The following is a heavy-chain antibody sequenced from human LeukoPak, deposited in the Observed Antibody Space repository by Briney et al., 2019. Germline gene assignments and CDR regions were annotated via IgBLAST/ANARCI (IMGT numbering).Heavy chain of an antibody. CDR1: GFTFSSYE. V-gene: IGHV3-48*03. Sequence: GGSLRLSCAASGFTFSSYEMNWVRQAPGKGLEWVSYISSSGSTIYYADSVKGRFTISRDNAKNSLYLQMNSLRPEDTAVYYCARDQATDFFDYWGQGTLVSVSS. J-gene: IGHJ4*02. CDR3: ARDQATDFFDY. CDR2: ISSSGSTI.